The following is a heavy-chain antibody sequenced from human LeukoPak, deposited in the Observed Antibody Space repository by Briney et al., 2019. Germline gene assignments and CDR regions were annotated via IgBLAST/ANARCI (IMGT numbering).Heavy chain of an antibody. V-gene: IGHV3-9*01. CDR3: AKDEGGTALLLFDY. CDR2: ITFNSDVI. CDR1: GLRFRSYA. J-gene: IGHJ4*02. D-gene: IGHD5-18*01. Sequence: PGGSLRLSCVASGLRFRSYAMNWVRQAPGRGLEWVSGITFNSDVIVYADSVKGRFTISRDNAKNSLYLQMNSLRAEDTAFYYCAKDEGGTALLLFDYWGQGTLVTVSS.